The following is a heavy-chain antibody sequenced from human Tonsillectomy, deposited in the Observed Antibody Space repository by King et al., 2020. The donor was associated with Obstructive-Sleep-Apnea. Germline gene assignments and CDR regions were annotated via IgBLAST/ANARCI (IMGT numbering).Heavy chain of an antibody. Sequence: VQLVESGGVVVQPGGSLRLSCAASGFTFDDYAMHWVRQAPGKGLEWVSLISWDGGSTYYADSVKGRFTISRDNSKNSLYLQMNSLRAEDTALYYCAKEMRDYGGNPFDYWGQGTLVTVSS. CDR3: AKEMRDYGGNPFDY. V-gene: IGHV3-43D*03. CDR2: ISWDGGST. D-gene: IGHD4-23*01. CDR1: GFTFDDYA. J-gene: IGHJ4*02.